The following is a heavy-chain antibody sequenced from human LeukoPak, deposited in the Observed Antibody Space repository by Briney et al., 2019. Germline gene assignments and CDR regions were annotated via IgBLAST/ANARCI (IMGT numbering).Heavy chain of an antibody. D-gene: IGHD3-9*01. V-gene: IGHV3-23*01. CDR1: GFTFSSYA. Sequence: GGSLRLSCAASGFTFSSYAMSWVRQAPGKGLEWGSSIGGIGDNTHYADSVKGRFTISRDTSRNTLYLQMNTLRVEDTAIYYCAKTPTFYDVLTGYSNDYWGQGTLVTVSS. J-gene: IGHJ4*02. CDR3: AKTPTFYDVLTGYSNDY. CDR2: IGGIGDNT.